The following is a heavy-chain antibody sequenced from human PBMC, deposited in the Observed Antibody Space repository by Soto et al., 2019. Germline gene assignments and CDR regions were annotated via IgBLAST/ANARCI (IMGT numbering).Heavy chain of an antibody. Sequence: GGSLRLSCAASGFTFSSYSMNWVRQAPGKGLEWVSYISSSSSTIYYADSVKGRFTISRDNAKNSLYLQMNSLRDEDTAVYYCARDNCSGGSCYHYYYYYGMDVWGQGTTVTVSS. CDR2: ISSSSSTI. V-gene: IGHV3-48*02. CDR1: GFTFSSYS. D-gene: IGHD2-15*01. CDR3: ARDNCSGGSCYHYYYYYGMDV. J-gene: IGHJ6*02.